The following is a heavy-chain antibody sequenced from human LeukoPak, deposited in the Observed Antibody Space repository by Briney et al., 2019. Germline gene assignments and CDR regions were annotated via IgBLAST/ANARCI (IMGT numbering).Heavy chain of an antibody. J-gene: IGHJ4*02. D-gene: IGHD3-3*01. V-gene: IGHV1-8*03. CDR3: ARAYTYYDFWSGYYTGNYFDY. CDR1: GYTFTDYY. Sequence: ASVKVSCKVSGYTFTDYYMHWVQQAPGKGLEWMGWMNPNSGNTGYAQKFQGRVTITRNTSISTAYMELSSLRSEDTAVYYCARAYTYYDFWSGYYTGNYFDYWGQGTLVTVSS. CDR2: MNPNSGNT.